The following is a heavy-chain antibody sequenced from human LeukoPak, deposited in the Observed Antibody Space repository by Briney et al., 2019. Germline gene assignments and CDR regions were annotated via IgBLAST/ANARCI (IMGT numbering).Heavy chain of an antibody. Sequence: SVKVSCKASGGTFSSYAISWVRQAPGQGLEWMGGIIPIFDTANYAQKFQGRVTITADESTNTAYMELSSLRSEDTAMYYCATGYCSSTSCLHFDPWGQGTLVTVSS. CDR1: GGTFSSYA. CDR2: IIPIFDTA. D-gene: IGHD2-2*01. J-gene: IGHJ5*02. V-gene: IGHV1-69*13. CDR3: ATGYCSSTSCLHFDP.